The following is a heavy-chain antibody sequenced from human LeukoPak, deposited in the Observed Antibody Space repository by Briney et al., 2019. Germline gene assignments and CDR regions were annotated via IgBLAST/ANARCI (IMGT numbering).Heavy chain of an antibody. CDR3: ARGITMGLTYSSSWPDY. CDR1: GYTFTSYG. CDR2: ISAYNGNT. D-gene: IGHD6-13*01. V-gene: IGHV1-18*01. Sequence: GASVKVSCKASGYTFTSYGISWVRQAPGQGLEWMGWISAYNGNTNYAQKLQGRVTMTTDTSTSTAYMELRSLRSDDTAVYYCARGITMGLTYSSSWPDYWGQGTLVTVSS. J-gene: IGHJ4*02.